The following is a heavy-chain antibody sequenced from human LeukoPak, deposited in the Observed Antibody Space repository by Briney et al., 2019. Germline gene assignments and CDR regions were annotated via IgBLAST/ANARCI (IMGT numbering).Heavy chain of an antibody. CDR1: GFTFSTYW. CDR3: AGPMTEIDY. D-gene: IGHD2-21*02. CDR2: INSDGSST. Sequence: GGSLRLSCAASGFTFSTYWMQWVRQAPGKGLVWVSHINSDGSSTNYADSVKGRFTISRDNAKNTLYLQMNSLRAEDTAVYYCAGPMTEIDYWGQGTLVTVSS. J-gene: IGHJ4*02. V-gene: IGHV3-74*01.